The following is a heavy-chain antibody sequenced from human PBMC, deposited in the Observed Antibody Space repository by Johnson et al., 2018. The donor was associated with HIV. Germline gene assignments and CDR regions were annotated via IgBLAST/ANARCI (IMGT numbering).Heavy chain of an antibody. CDR1: GFTFSSYG. CDR3: AKETRDSRSAFDI. D-gene: IGHD3-22*01. J-gene: IGHJ3*02. V-gene: IGHV3-33*06. CDR2: IWYDGSNK. Sequence: QVQLVESGGGVVQPGRSLRLSCAASGFTFSSYGMHWVRQAPGKGLEWVAVIWYDGSNKYYADSMKGRFTISRDNSKKTLYLQMNSLRPEDTAVYYCAKETRDSRSAFDIWGQGTMVTVSS.